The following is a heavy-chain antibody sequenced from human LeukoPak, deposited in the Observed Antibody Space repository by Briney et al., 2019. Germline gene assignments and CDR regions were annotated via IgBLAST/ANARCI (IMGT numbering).Heavy chain of an antibody. Sequence: SVKVSCKASGGGFTFTSHAISWVRQASGQGLEWMGGLIPIYGSANYAQKFQGRVTITSDESTRTVYMELNSLRPEDSAVHYCAGFFYDNSGDAFDIWGQGTMVTVSS. CDR1: GGGFTFTSHA. D-gene: IGHD3-22*01. CDR2: LIPIYGSA. V-gene: IGHV1-69*13. J-gene: IGHJ3*02. CDR3: AGFFYDNSGDAFDI.